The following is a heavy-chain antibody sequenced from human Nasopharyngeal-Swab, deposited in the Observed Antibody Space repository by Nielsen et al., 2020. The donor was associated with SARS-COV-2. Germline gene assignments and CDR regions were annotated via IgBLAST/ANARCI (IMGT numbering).Heavy chain of an antibody. Sequence: GGSLRLSCAASGFTFSSYSVNWVRQAPGKGLEWVSSISSSSSYIYYADSVKGRFTISRDNAKNSLYLQMNSLRAEDTAVYYCAATLWFGELPDYWGQGTLVTVSS. CDR3: AATLWFGELPDY. CDR2: ISSSSSYI. V-gene: IGHV3-21*01. J-gene: IGHJ4*02. CDR1: GFTFSSYS. D-gene: IGHD3-10*01.